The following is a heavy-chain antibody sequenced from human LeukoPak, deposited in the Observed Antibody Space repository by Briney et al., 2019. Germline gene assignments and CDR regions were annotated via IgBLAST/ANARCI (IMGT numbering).Heavy chain of an antibody. CDR2: IYYSGST. J-gene: IGHJ5*02. V-gene: IGHV4-39*07. D-gene: IGHD3-10*01. CDR1: GGSISSSSYY. CDR3: ARAWFGTKLGFDP. Sequence: PSETLSLTCTVSGGSISSSSYYWGWIRQPPGKGLEWIGSIYYSGSTYYNPSLKSRVTISVDTSKNQFSLKLGSVTAADTAVYYCARAWFGTKLGFDPWGQGTLVTVSS.